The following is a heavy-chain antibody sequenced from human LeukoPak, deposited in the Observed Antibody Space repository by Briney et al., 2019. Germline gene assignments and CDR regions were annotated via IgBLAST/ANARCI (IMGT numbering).Heavy chain of an antibody. CDR3: ARAFYYYDFWSGPLGYNWFDP. V-gene: IGHV3-7*03. J-gene: IGHJ5*02. Sequence: GGSLRLSCAASGFNFGGFSMSWVRQAPGKGLEWVTHMNEYGSEIFYVDSVKGRFTISRDNARNSLYLQMNSLTAADTAVYYCARAFYYYDFWSGPLGYNWFDPWGQGTLVTVSS. D-gene: IGHD3-3*01. CDR2: MNEYGSEI. CDR1: GFNFGGFS.